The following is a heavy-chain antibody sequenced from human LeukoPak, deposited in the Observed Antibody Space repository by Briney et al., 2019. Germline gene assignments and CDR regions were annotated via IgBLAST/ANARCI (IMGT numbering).Heavy chain of an antibody. D-gene: IGHD3-10*01. Sequence: PGGSLRLSCATSGFTLSAHAMNWVRQTPGKGLEWVSAISGSGGSTYYAGSVKGRFTISRDNSKNTLYLQMNSLRAEDTAVYYCAKESMVRGIIRDFDYWGQGTLVTVSS. CDR1: GFTLSAHA. V-gene: IGHV3-23*01. J-gene: IGHJ4*02. CDR2: ISGSGGST. CDR3: AKESMVRGIIRDFDY.